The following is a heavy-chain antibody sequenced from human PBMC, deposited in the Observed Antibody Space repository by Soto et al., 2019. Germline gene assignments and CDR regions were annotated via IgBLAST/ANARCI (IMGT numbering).Heavy chain of an antibody. V-gene: IGHV4-59*01. J-gene: IGHJ3*02. CDR2: IYYSGST. CDR1: GGSISSYY. Sequence: SSETLSLTCTVSGGSISSYYWSRIRQPPGKGLEWIGYIYYSGSTNYNPSLKSRVTISVDTPKNQFSLKLSSVTAADTAVYYCARYCSGGSCYGADAFDIWGQGTMVTVSS. D-gene: IGHD2-15*01. CDR3: ARYCSGGSCYGADAFDI.